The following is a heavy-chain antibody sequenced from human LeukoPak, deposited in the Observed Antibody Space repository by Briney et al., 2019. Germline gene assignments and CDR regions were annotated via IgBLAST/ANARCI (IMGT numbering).Heavy chain of an antibody. V-gene: IGHV4-59*01. CDR1: GGSISSYY. CDR2: IYYSGST. Sequence: PSETLSLTCTVSGGSISSYYWSWIRQPPGQGLEWIGYIYYSGSTNYNPSLMSRVTISGETSKKQFSLKLSSVTAADTAVYYCARQSRGWYDWFDPGGQGTLVTVSS. D-gene: IGHD6-19*01. J-gene: IGHJ5*02. CDR3: ARQSRGWYDWFDP.